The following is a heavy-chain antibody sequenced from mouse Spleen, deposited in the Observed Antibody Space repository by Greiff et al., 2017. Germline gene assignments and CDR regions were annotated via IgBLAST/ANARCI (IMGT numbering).Heavy chain of an antibody. Sequence: QVQLQQPGAELVKPGASVKMSCKASCYTFTSYWITWVKPRPGQGLEWIGDIYPGSGSTNYNEKFKSKATLTVDTSSSTAYMQLSSLTSEDSAVYYCARDDAKGSWFAYWGQGTLVTVSA. CDR2: IYPGSGST. CDR3: ARDDAKGSWFAY. V-gene: IGHV1-55*01. CDR1: CYTFTSYW. J-gene: IGHJ3*01. D-gene: IGHD2-3*01.